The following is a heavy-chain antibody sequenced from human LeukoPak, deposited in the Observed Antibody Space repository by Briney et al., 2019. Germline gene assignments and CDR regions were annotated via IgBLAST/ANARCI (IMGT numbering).Heavy chain of an antibody. CDR2: IYYSGST. Sequence: PSETLSLTCTVSGGSISNYYWSWIRQPPGKGLEWIGYIYYSGSTNYNPSLKSRVTISVDTSKNQFSLRLSSVTAADTAVYYCARSSSGWSSDYWGQGTLVTVSS. CDR1: GGSISNYY. D-gene: IGHD6-19*01. V-gene: IGHV4-59*01. CDR3: ARSSSGWSSDY. J-gene: IGHJ4*02.